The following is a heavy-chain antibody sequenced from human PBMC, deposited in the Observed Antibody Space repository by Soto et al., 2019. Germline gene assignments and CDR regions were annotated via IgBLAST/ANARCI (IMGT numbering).Heavy chain of an antibody. CDR2: IRSKAYGGTT. J-gene: IGHJ3*01. V-gene: IGHV3-49*04. CDR1: GFTFGDYA. Sequence: LRLSWTASGFTFGDYAMSWVRQAPGKGLEWVGFIRSKAYGGTTEYAASVKGRFTISRDDSKSIAYLQMNSLKTEDTAVYYCTPHSAPSWGQGTMVTVSS. CDR3: TPHSAPS.